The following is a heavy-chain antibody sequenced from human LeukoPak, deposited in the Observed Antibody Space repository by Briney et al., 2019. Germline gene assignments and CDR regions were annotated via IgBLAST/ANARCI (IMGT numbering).Heavy chain of an antibody. CDR2: IWYDGSNK. D-gene: IGHD2-21*02. CDR3: ARDVVYCGGDCYSVGTNDY. V-gene: IGHV3-33*01. CDR1: GFTFSRFG. Sequence: GGSLRLSCAASGFTFSRFGMHWVRQAPGKGLEWVAIIWYDGSNKYYADSVKGRFTISRDNSKNTLYLQMNSLRAEDTAVYYCARDVVYCGGDCYSVGTNDYWGQGTLVTVSS. J-gene: IGHJ4*02.